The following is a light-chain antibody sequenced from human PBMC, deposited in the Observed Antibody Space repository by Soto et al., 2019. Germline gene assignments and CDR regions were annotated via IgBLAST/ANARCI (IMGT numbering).Light chain of an antibody. V-gene: IGKV3-20*01. CDR1: QSIASTY. CDR3: QQYGSSLYT. J-gene: IGKJ2*01. Sequence: EIVLTQSPGTLSLSPGERVTLSCRASQSIASTYLTWYQQKTGQAPRLLIYGASRRATGIPDRFSGSGSGTDFSLTISRLEPEDFAVYYCQQYGSSLYTFGQGTKLEI. CDR2: GAS.